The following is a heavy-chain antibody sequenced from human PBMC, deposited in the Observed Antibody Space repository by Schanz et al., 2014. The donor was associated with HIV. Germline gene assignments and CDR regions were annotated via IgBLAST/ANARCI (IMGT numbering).Heavy chain of an antibody. CDR1: GGTFSTYA. Sequence: QVQLVQSGAEVKKPGSSVKVSCKASGGTFSTYAISWVRQAPGQGLEWMGGIVPMFATSNYAQKFQGRITIIADESTSTAYMELSSLRSEDTAVYYCASDLNTPEIVVLLDYWGQGTLVTVSS. CDR2: IVPMFATS. J-gene: IGHJ4*02. V-gene: IGHV1-69*01. CDR3: ASDLNTPEIVVLLDY. D-gene: IGHD3-22*01.